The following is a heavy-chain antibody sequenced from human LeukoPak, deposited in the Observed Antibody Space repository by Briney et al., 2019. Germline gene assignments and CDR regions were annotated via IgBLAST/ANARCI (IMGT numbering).Heavy chain of an antibody. V-gene: IGHV3-9*01. D-gene: IGHD6-13*01. CDR1: GFTFDDYA. CDR3: ALAAGRYYYGMDV. J-gene: IGHJ6*02. Sequence: PGGSLRLSCAASGFTFDDYAMHWVRQAPGKGLEWVSGISWNSGSIGYADSVKGRFTIPRDNAKNSLYLQMNSLRAEDTALYYCALAAGRYYYGMDVWGQGTTVTVSS. CDR2: ISWNSGSI.